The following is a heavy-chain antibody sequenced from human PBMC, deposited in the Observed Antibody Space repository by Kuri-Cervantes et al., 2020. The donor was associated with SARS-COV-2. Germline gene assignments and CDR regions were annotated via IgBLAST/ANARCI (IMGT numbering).Heavy chain of an antibody. V-gene: IGHV4-61*09. CDR3: ARERRPIVGATMYDGFGI. CDR2: IYISGST. D-gene: IGHD1-26*01. CDR1: GGFITWGSYY. Sequence: SETLSLTCTVSGGFITWGSYYWSWIRQPAGKGLEWIGHIYISGSTDYNPSFKGRVTLSVDSSKNQFSLKLTSVTAADTAMYYCARERRPIVGATMYDGFGIWGQGTMVTVS. J-gene: IGHJ3*02.